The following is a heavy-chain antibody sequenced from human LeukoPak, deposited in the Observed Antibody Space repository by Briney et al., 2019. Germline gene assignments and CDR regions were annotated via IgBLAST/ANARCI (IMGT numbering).Heavy chain of an antibody. D-gene: IGHD3-10*01. CDR3: ASSPRSGSSYFDY. CDR1: GGTFSSYA. Sequence: GSSVKVSCKASGGTFSSYAISWVRQAPGQGLEWMGRIIPILGIANYAQKFQGRVTITADKSTSTAYMELSSLRSEDTAVYYCASSPRSGSSYFDYWGQGTLVTVSS. V-gene: IGHV1-69*04. CDR2: IIPILGIA. J-gene: IGHJ4*02.